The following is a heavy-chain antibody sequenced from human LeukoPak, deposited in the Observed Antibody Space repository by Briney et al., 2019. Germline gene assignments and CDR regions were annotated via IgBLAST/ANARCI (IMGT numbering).Heavy chain of an antibody. D-gene: IGHD2/OR15-2a*01. Sequence: ASVKVSCKASGYTFTSYDINWVRQAPGQGLEWMGWISAYNGNTNYTQKVQGGVTMTTDTSTSTAYMELRNLRSDDTAVYYCARESNRPIWGQGTLVTVSS. CDR2: ISAYNGNT. CDR1: GYTFTSYD. CDR3: ARESNRPI. V-gene: IGHV1-18*04. J-gene: IGHJ4*02.